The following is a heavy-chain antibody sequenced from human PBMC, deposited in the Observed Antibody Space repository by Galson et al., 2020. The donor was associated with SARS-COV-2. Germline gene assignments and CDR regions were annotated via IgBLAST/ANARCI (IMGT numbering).Heavy chain of an antibody. Sequence: TGGSLRLSCAASGFTFRNHNFHWVRQAPGKGLGWVALITYDASRKFYADSVKVRFTISRDNSKNTLYLQMNILSAEDTAIYYCAKDGGSNHDYFDYWGQGALVTVSS. CDR1: GFTFRNHN. CDR2: ITYDASRK. D-gene: IGHD2-15*01. V-gene: IGHV3-30*18. CDR3: AKDGGSNHDYFDY. J-gene: IGHJ4*02.